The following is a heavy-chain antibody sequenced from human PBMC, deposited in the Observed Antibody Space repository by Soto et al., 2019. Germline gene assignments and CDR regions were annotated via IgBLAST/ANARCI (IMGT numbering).Heavy chain of an antibody. CDR1: GGSISSYY. CDR3: ARDIVGVGNFYI. J-gene: IGHJ3*02. CDR2: IYYSGST. V-gene: IGHV4-59*01. Sequence: QVQLQESGPGLVKPSETLSLTCTVSGGSISSYYWSWIRQPPGKGLEWIGYIYYSGSTNYNRSLAGRVSISVDTSKNQFELKLSSVTAADTAVYYGARDIVGVGNFYIWVQGTMVTLSS. D-gene: IGHD1-26*01.